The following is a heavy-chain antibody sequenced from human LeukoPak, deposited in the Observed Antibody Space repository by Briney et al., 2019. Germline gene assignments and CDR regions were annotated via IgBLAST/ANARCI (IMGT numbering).Heavy chain of an antibody. CDR1: GFTFSSYA. CDR2: ISNSDDGR. Sequence: GGSLRLFCAASGFTFSSYAMSWVRQAPGKGLEWVSAISNSDDGRYYADSAKGRFTISRDNSKNTLYLQMNSLRTEDTAVYYCAKDSSASFYCGGGACYSNYWGQGTLVTVSS. D-gene: IGHD2-15*01. J-gene: IGHJ4*02. V-gene: IGHV3-23*01. CDR3: AKDSSASFYCGGGACYSNY.